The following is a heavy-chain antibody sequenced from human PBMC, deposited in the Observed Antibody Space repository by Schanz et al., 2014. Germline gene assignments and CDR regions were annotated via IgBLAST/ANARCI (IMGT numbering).Heavy chain of an antibody. V-gene: IGHV3-NL1*01. Sequence: QVQLVESGGGVVQPGGSLRLSCAASGFIFSNYGMHWVRQAPGKGLEWLSYIATSSSTRHYADSVKGRVTISRDNSRNTLYLQMNSLRTEDTAVYYCASPSGYSDYGTYFDFWGQGTLVTVSS. J-gene: IGHJ4*02. CDR3: ASPSGYSDYGTYFDF. D-gene: IGHD5-12*01. CDR2: IATSSSTR. CDR1: GFIFSNYG.